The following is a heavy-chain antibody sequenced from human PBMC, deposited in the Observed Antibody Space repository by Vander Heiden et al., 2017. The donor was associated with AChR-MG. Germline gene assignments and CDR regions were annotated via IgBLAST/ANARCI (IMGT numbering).Heavy chain of an antibody. CDR1: GFTFSSYA. D-gene: IGHD6-19*01. Sequence: QVQLVESGGGVVQPGRSLRLSCAASGFTFSSYAMHWVRQAPGKGLEWVAVISYDGSNKYYADSVKGRFTISRDNSKNTLYLQMNSLRAEDTAVYYCARDGYSSGSEGAFDIWGQGTMVTVSS. CDR2: ISYDGSNK. CDR3: ARDGYSSGSEGAFDI. J-gene: IGHJ3*02. V-gene: IGHV3-30-3*01.